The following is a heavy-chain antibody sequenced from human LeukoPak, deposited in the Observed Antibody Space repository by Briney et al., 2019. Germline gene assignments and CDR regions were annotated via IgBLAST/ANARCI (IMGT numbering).Heavy chain of an antibody. CDR1: GFTFDDYG. CDR2: IYWNGGNT. D-gene: IGHD4-17*01. J-gene: IGHJ3*01. CDR3: VRDIYGDYGFDF. Sequence: GGSLRLSCAASGFTFDDYGMTWVRQVPGKGLEWVSGIYWNGGNTGYADSVKGRFTISRDNAKNSLYLQMKSLRAEDTALYYCVRDIYGDYGFDFWGQGTMVTVSS. V-gene: IGHV3-20*04.